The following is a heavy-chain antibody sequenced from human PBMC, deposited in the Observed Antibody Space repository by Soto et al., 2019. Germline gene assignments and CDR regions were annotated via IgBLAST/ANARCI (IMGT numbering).Heavy chain of an antibody. CDR2: IKYSGTT. D-gene: IGHD2-15*01. CDR1: GGSISSSRCH. Sequence: SETLSLTCTVSGGSISSSRCHWGWIRQPPGKGLEWIASIKYSGTTFYNPSLKSRVTLSVDTSKNQFALKLSSVIAADTAVYYCATTYGVAPTRAFDYWGPGTLVTVSS. V-gene: IGHV4-39*01. CDR3: ATTYGVAPTRAFDY. J-gene: IGHJ4*02.